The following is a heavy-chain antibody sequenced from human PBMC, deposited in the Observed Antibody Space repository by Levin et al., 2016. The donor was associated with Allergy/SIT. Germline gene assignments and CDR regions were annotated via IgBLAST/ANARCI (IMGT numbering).Heavy chain of an antibody. CDR3: ARDSRTSVGLGEFDY. CDR1: GGSIKSGGYY. D-gene: IGHD3-16*01. CDR2: IYDNGNT. V-gene: IGHV4-31*03. Sequence: SETLSLTCTVSGGSIKSGGYYWSWIRQFPTKGLEWIGYIYDNGNTFYNPSIRSRAYISRDTSKNQFSLELSSVTAADTAMYFCARDSRTSVGLGEFDYWGQGILVTVSS. J-gene: IGHJ4*02.